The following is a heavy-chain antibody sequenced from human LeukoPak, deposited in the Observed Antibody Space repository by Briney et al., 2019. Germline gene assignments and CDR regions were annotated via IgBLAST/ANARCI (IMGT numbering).Heavy chain of an antibody. Sequence: GASVKVSCKASGYTFTSYGISWVRQAPGQGLEWMGWISAYNGNTNYAQKLQGRVTMTTDTSTSTAYMELRSLRSDDTAVYYCARDLLKLRFLEGPLDYWGQGTLVTVSS. V-gene: IGHV1-18*01. J-gene: IGHJ4*02. CDR2: ISAYNGNT. CDR1: GYTFTSYG. CDR3: ARDLLKLRFLEGPLDY. D-gene: IGHD3-3*01.